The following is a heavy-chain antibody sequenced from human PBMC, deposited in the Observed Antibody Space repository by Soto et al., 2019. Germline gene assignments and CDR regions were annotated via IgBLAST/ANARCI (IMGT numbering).Heavy chain of an antibody. CDR1: GYTFTSYD. V-gene: IGHV1-8*01. CDR2: MNPNSGNT. CDR3: ARAINGDYPMDY. J-gene: IGHJ4*02. Sequence: ASVKVSCKASGYTFTSYDINWVRQATGQGLEWMGWMNPNSGNTGYAQKFQGRVTMTRNTSISTAYMELSSLRSEDTAVYYCARAINGDYPMDYWGQGTLVTVSS. D-gene: IGHD4-17*01.